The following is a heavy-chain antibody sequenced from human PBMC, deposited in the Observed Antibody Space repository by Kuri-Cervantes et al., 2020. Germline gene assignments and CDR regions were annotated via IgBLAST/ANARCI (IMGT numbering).Heavy chain of an antibody. V-gene: IGHV3-23*01. CDR2: ISGSGGST. CDR1: GFTFNNYW. CDR3: AKGTTTSIAARLGYYYYMDV. Sequence: GESLKISCAASGFTFNNYWMMWVRQAPGKGLEWVSAISGSGGSTYYADSVKGRFTISRDNSKNTLYLQMNSLRAEDTAVYYCAKGTTTSIAARLGYYYYMDVWGKGTTVTVSS. J-gene: IGHJ6*03. D-gene: IGHD6-6*01.